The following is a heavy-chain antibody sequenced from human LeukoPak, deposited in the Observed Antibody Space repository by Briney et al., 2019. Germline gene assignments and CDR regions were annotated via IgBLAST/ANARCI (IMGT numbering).Heavy chain of an antibody. CDR2: ISSSGSTI. CDR3: ASSVVPAAIDY. D-gene: IGHD2-2*01. J-gene: IGHJ4*02. CDR1: GFTFSSYE. V-gene: IGHV3-48*03. Sequence: GGSLRLSCAAYGFTFSSYEMNWVRQALGKGLEWVSYISSSGSTIYYADSVKGRFTISRDNAKNSLYLQMNSLRAEDTAVYYCASSVVPAAIDYWGQGTLVTVSS.